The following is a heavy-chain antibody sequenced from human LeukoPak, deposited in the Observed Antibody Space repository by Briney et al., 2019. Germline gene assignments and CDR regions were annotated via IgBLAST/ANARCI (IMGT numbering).Heavy chain of an antibody. CDR1: GFTFDDYA. CDR3: ARDEGIAVAVELDY. J-gene: IGHJ4*02. CDR2: ISWNSGSI. V-gene: IGHV3-9*01. D-gene: IGHD6-19*01. Sequence: PGRSLRLSCAASGFTFDDYAMHWVRQAPGKGLEWVSGISWNSGSIGYADSVKGRFTISRDNSKNTLYLQMNSLRAEDTAVYYCARDEGIAVAVELDYWGQGTLVTVSS.